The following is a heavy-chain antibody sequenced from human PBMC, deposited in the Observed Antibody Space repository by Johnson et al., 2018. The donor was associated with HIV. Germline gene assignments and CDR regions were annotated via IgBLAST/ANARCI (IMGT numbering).Heavy chain of an antibody. D-gene: IGHD3-3*01. Sequence: EVQLVESGGGLVQPGRSLRLSCAASGFTFDDYAMHWVRQVPGKGLEWISGISWNGGSTTYADSVKGRFTISRDNAKNSLDLQMNSLRAEDTAVYYCVLQFLEWLSSDAFDIWGQGTMVTVSS. J-gene: IGHJ3*02. CDR2: ISWNGGST. V-gene: IGHV3-9*01. CDR1: GFTFDDYA. CDR3: VLQFLEWLSSDAFDI.